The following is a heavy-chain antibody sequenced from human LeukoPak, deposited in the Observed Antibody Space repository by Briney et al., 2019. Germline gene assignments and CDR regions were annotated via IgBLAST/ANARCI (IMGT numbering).Heavy chain of an antibody. Sequence: GASVKVSCKASGYTFTGYYMHWVRQAPGQGLEWMGWINPNSGGTNYAQKFQGRVTMTRDTSISTAYMELSRLRSDDTAVYYCARASTASKKNYYDSSGYSSYWGQGTLATVSS. V-gene: IGHV1-2*02. CDR3: ARASTASKKNYYDSSGYSSY. CDR2: INPNSGGT. D-gene: IGHD3-22*01. CDR1: GYTFTGYY. J-gene: IGHJ4*02.